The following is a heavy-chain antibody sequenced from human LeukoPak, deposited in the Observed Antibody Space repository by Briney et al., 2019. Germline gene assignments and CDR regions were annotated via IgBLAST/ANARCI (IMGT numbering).Heavy chain of an antibody. CDR2: TYYRSTWYN. V-gene: IGHV6-1*01. CDR3: ARGVVPAAIWFDP. CDR1: GDSVSSNSVT. J-gene: IGHJ5*02. Sequence: SQTLSLTCAISGDSVSSNSVTWNWIRQSPSRGLEWLGRTYYRSTWYNDYAVSVRGRITVNPDTSKNQFSLQLNSVTPEDTAVYYCARGVVPAAIWFDPWGQGTLVTVSS. D-gene: IGHD2-2*01.